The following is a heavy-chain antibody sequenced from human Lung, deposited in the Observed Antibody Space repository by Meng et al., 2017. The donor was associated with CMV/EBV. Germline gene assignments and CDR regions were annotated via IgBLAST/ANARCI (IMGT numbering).Heavy chain of an antibody. CDR2: NYYSGST. D-gene: IGHD3-16*02. J-gene: IGHJ4*02. CDR3: ARHQNGGTYPLDY. CDR1: GGSISTYY. Sequence: QVQLQASGPGLVKPSETLSLTCAVSGGSISTYYWSWIRQPPGKGLEWIGNNYYSGSTNYNPSLASRVTISVDSSKNQISLKLSSVTAADTAVYYCARHQNGGTYPLDYWGQGTLVTVSS. V-gene: IGHV4-59*08.